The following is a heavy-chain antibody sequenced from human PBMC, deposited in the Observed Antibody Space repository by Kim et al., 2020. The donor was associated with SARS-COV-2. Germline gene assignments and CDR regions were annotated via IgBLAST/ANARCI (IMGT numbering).Heavy chain of an antibody. CDR1: GGSFSGYY. CDR2: INHSGST. V-gene: IGHV4-34*01. D-gene: IGHD2-21*02. Sequence: SETLSLTCAVYGGSFSGYYWSWIRQPPGKGLEWIGEINHSGSTNYNPSLKSRVTISVDTSKNQFSLKLSSVTAADTAVYYCARDGGYGGNSRSRTAAFDIWGQGTMVTVSS. CDR3: ARDGGYGGNSRSRTAAFDI. J-gene: IGHJ3*02.